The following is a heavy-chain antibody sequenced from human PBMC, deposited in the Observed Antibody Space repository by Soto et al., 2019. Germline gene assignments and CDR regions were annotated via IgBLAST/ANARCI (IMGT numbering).Heavy chain of an antibody. V-gene: IGHV3-11*01. CDR1: GFTFSDSY. Sequence: GGSLRLSCAASGFTFSDSYISWIRQAPGKGLEWISYITFSGNTVYYADSLKGRFTISRDNAKNSLYLQMNRLRAEDTAVYYCARVSWREKYGMDVWGQGTTVTVSS. CDR3: ARVSWREKYGMDV. CDR2: ITFSGNTV. J-gene: IGHJ6*02.